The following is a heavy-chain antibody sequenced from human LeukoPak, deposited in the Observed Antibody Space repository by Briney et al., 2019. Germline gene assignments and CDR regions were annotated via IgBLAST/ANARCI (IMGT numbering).Heavy chain of an antibody. CDR2: IYPGDSDT. V-gene: IGHV5-51*01. CDR3: ARRTGGNSRGRYFDY. D-gene: IGHD4-23*01. J-gene: IGHJ4*02. Sequence: GESLKISRKGSGYSFTSYWIGWVRQLPGKGLEWMGIIYPGDSDTRYSPSFQGQVTISADKSISTAYLQWSSLKASDTAMYYCARRTGGNSRGRYFDYWGQGTLVTVSS. CDR1: GYSFTSYW.